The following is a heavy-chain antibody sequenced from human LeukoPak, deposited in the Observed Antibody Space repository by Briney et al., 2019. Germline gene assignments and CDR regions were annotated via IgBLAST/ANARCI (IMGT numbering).Heavy chain of an antibody. D-gene: IGHD5-18*01. CDR3: AREAMVMGEYSDY. CDR2: IYYSGST. Sequence: SETLSLTCAVYGGSFSGYYWSWIRQHPGKGLEWIGYIYYSGSTYYNPSLKSRVTISVDTSKNQFSLKLSSVTAADTAVYYCAREAMVMGEYSDYWGQGTLVTVSS. J-gene: IGHJ4*02. V-gene: IGHV4-31*11. CDR1: GGSFSGYY.